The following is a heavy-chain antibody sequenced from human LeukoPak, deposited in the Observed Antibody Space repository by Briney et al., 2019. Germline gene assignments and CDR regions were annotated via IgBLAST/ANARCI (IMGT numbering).Heavy chain of an antibody. CDR1: GYSISSGYY. J-gene: IGHJ6*03. D-gene: IGHD2-2*01. Sequence: SETLSLTCTVSGYSISSGYYWGWIRQPPGKGLEWIGSIYHSGSTYYNPSLKSRVTISVDTSKNQFSLKLSSVTAADTAVYYCARGGPGGYCSSTSCNRYYYYMDVWGKGTTVTISS. V-gene: IGHV4-38-2*02. CDR3: ARGGPGGYCSSTSCNRYYYYMDV. CDR2: IYHSGST.